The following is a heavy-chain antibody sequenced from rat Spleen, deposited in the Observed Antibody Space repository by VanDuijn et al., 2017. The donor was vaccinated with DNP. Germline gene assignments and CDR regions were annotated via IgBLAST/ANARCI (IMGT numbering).Heavy chain of an antibody. J-gene: IGHJ1*01. CDR1: GFTFNNYW. Sequence: EVQLVESGGGLVQPGRSLKVSCVASGFTFNNYWMTWVRQAPKKGLEWVAYVSYDGGSSYYGDSVKGRFTISRDNTKSTLNLQMDSLRSEDTATYYCARGSTSIYWYFDFWGQGVMVTVSS. CDR3: ARGSTSIYWYFDF. D-gene: IGHD3-1*01. V-gene: IGHV5-22*01. CDR2: VSYDGGSS.